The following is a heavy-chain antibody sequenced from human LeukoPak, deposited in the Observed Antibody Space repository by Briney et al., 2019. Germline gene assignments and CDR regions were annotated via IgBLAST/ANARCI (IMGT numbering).Heavy chain of an antibody. Sequence: GGSLRLSCAASGFTFSSYGMHWVRQAPGKGLEWVAVISYDGSNKYYADSVKGRFTISRDNSKNTLYLQMNSLRAEDTALYYCANEDGFFDYWGQGTLVTVSS. CDR3: ANEDGFFDY. J-gene: IGHJ4*02. D-gene: IGHD6-25*01. CDR1: GFTFSSYG. CDR2: ISYDGSNK. V-gene: IGHV3-30*18.